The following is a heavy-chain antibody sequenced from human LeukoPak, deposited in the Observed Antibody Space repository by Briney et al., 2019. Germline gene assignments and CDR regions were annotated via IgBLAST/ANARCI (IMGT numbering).Heavy chain of an antibody. CDR3: ARDSIGNYYFDY. CDR1: GYTFTSYY. CDR2: INPSGGST. J-gene: IGHJ4*02. D-gene: IGHD1-7*01. Sequence: ASVTVSRTASGYTFTSYYIHWVRQAPGQGLEWMGIINPSGGSTSYAQKFQGRVTMTRDTSTSTVYMELSSLRSEDTAVYYCARDSIGNYYFDYWGQGTLVTVSS. V-gene: IGHV1-46*01.